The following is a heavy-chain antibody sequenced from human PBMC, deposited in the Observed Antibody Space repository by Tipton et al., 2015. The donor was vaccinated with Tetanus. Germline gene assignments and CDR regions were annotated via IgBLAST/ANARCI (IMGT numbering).Heavy chain of an antibody. CDR3: ARHLTYTYTSRYFDY. Sequence: TLSLTCTVSGGSISDKKYYWGWIRQPPGKGLEWIASIYFKGDTYYSPSLKSRLTIAVDTSQNLFSLTLTSVTAADTAVYYRARHLTYTYTSRYFDYWGLGTLVTVSS. CDR1: GGSISDKKYY. D-gene: IGHD5-18*01. J-gene: IGHJ4*02. CDR2: IYFKGDT. V-gene: IGHV4-39*02.